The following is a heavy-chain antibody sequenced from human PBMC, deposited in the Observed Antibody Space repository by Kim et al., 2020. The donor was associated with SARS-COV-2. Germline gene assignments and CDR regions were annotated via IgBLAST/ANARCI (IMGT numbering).Heavy chain of an antibody. D-gene: IGHD6-19*01. J-gene: IGHJ2*01. V-gene: IGHV3-30*07. Sequence: SVKGRFTISRDNSKNTMYLQMNSLRAEETAVYYCARGGSSGWYRTGYFDLWGRGTLVTVSS. CDR3: ARGGSSGWYRTGYFDL.